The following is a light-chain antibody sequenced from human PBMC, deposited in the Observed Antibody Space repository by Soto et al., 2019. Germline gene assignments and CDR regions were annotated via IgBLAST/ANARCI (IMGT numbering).Light chain of an antibody. V-gene: IGLV6-57*04. Sequence: NFMLTQPHSVSESPGKTVTISCTRSSGSIATSFVQWYQQRPGSAPTTVIYEDDQRPSGVPDRFSGSIDSSSNSASLTISGLKTEDEADYYCQSYEGSTYVVFGGGTKLTVL. J-gene: IGLJ2*01. CDR2: EDD. CDR3: QSYEGSTYVV. CDR1: SGSIATSF.